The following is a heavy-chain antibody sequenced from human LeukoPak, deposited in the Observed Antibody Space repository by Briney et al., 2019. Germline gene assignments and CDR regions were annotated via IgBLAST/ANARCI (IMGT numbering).Heavy chain of an antibody. V-gene: IGHV3-21*01. CDR3: ARDSPIAARPGNAFDI. J-gene: IGHJ3*02. CDR2: ISSSSSYI. Sequence: GGSLRLSCAASGFTFSSYIMNWVRQAPGKGLEWVSSISSSSSYIYYADSVKGRFTISRDNAKNSLYLQMNSLRAEDTAVYYCARDSPIAARPGNAFDIWGQGTMVTVSS. CDR1: GFTFSSYI. D-gene: IGHD6-6*01.